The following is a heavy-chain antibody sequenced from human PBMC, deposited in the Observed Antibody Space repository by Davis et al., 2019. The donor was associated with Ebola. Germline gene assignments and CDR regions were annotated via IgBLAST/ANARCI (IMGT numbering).Heavy chain of an antibody. D-gene: IGHD3-16*01. CDR2: INPDGSNT. Sequence: HTGGSLRLSCPASGFTFSNYWIHWVRQAPGKGLAWLSRINPDGSNTGYADPVKGRFTMSRDNAKNSLYLQMNSLRAEDTAVYYCAREFGGVDYWGQGTLVTVSS. CDR3: AREFGGVDY. J-gene: IGHJ4*02. V-gene: IGHV3-74*01. CDR1: GFTFSNYW.